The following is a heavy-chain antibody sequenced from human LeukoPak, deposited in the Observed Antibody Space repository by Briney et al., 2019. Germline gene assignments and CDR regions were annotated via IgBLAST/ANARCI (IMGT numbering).Heavy chain of an antibody. J-gene: IGHJ4*02. CDR3: ARVSAAGTGPDY. CDR1: GGSISSGGSGGYY. V-gene: IGHV4-31*03. D-gene: IGHD6-13*01. CDR2: IYYSGST. Sequence: SETLSLTCTVSGGSISSGGSGGYYWSWIRQHPGKGLEWIGYIYYSGSTNYNPSLNSRVTISVDTSKNQFSLKLSSVTAADTAVYYCARVSAAGTGPDYRGQGTLVTVSS.